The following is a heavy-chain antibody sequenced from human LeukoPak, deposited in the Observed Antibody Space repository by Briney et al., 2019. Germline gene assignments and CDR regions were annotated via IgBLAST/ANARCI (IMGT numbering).Heavy chain of an antibody. CDR3: ARDRVNDYDILTGNLVDY. Sequence: GGSLRLSCAASGFTFSSYSMNWVRQAPGKGLEWVSPISSSSSYIYYADSVKGRFTISRDNAKNSLYLQMNSLRAEDTAVYYCARDRVNDYDILTGNLVDYWGQGTLVTVSS. CDR2: ISSSSSYI. J-gene: IGHJ4*02. V-gene: IGHV3-21*01. D-gene: IGHD3-9*01. CDR1: GFTFSSYS.